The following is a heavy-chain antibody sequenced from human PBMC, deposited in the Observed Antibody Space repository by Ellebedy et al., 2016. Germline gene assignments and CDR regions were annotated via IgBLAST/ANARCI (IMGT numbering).Heavy chain of an antibody. CDR2: ISWNSGSI. V-gene: IGHV3-9*01. CDR3: AKSGELRMPNYYYYYMDV. D-gene: IGHD1-7*01. Sequence: SLKISXAASGFTFDDYAMHWVRQAPGKGLEWVSGISWNSGSIGYADSVKGRFTISRDNAKNSLYLQMNSLRAEDTALYYCAKSGELRMPNYYYYYMDVWGKGTTVTVSS. J-gene: IGHJ6*03. CDR1: GFTFDDYA.